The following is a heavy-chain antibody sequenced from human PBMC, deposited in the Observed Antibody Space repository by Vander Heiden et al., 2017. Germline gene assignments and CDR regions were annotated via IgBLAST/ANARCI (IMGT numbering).Heavy chain of an antibody. J-gene: IGHJ4*02. CDR2: MIPNSGNT. CDR3: AREGSQSCSGVSCTDY. Sequence: QVQLVQSGAAGQKPGDCEKVSCEYSGYTFTRYATNWVRQATGQGLDWMGWMIPNSGNTSYAQKFQGRVTMTRNTSLSTAYMELSSLRAEDTAVYYCAREGSQSCSGVSCTDYWGQGSLVTVSS. CDR1: GYTFTRYA. V-gene: IGHV1-8*01. D-gene: IGHD2-15*01.